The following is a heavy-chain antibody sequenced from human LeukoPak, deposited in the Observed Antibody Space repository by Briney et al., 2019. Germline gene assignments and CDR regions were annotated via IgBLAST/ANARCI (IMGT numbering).Heavy chain of an antibody. CDR3: GRNLGSGSDH. J-gene: IGHJ4*02. D-gene: IGHD3-10*01. CDR1: GASVSSDY. V-gene: IGHV4-59*02. CDR2: THYRGDI. Sequence: SETLSLTCSVSGASVSSDYWNWIRQSPGRGLEWIGYTHYRGDINYNPSLKSRLTMSVDASSNQVSLKLSSVSAADAAVYYCGRNLGSGSDHWGQGTLVTVSS.